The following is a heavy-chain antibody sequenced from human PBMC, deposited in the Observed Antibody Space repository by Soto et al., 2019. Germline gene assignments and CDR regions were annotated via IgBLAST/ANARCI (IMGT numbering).Heavy chain of an antibody. V-gene: IGHV1-18*01. J-gene: IGHJ4*02. CDR2: ISAYNGNT. Sequence: QVQLVQSGAEVKKPGASVKVSCKASGYTFTSYGIIWVRQAPGQGLEWMGWISAYNGNTNYAQKLQGRVTMTTDTATSTAYMELRSLRSDDTAVYYCARTRYSSGWYGSTSFDYWGQGTLVTVSS. D-gene: IGHD6-19*01. CDR3: ARTRYSSGWYGSTSFDY. CDR1: GYTFTSYG.